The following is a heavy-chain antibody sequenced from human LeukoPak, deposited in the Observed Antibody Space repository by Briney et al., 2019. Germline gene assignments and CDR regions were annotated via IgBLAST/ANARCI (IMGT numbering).Heavy chain of an antibody. Sequence: SETLSLTCTVSGGSISSYYWSWIRQPPGKGLEWIGYIYYSGSTNYNPSLKSRVTMSVDTSKNQFSLKLSSVTAADTAVYYCAREVRFRRFDYWGQGTLVTVSS. V-gene: IGHV4-59*12. CDR2: IYYSGST. J-gene: IGHJ4*02. CDR1: GGSISSYY. CDR3: AREVRFRRFDY.